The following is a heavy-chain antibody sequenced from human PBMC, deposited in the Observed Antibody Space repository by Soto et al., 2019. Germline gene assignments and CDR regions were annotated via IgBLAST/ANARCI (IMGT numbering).Heavy chain of an antibody. V-gene: IGHV6-1*01. D-gene: IGHD1-1*01. CDR2: TYYRSKWYN. CDR3: ARDLERRKVVWYFDL. J-gene: IGHJ2*01. CDR1: GDSVSSNSAA. Sequence: PPQLRQSQTLSLTCAISGDSVSSNSAAWNWIRQSPSRGLEWLGRTYYRSKWYNDYAVSVKSRITINPDTSKNQFSLQLNSVTPEDTAVYYCARDLERRKVVWYFDLWGRGTLVTVSS.